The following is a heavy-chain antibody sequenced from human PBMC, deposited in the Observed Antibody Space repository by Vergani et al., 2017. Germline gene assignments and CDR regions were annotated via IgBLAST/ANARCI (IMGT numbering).Heavy chain of an antibody. J-gene: IGHJ5*02. Sequence: VQLVQSGAEVRKPGASVTVSCTASGYIFKNYYIHWLRQAPGQAFEWMGILNPTTGHTTSAQKFMGRVDMTRDPSTDTSTRTVQMTLSSLRAEDTAVYYCARSIGYCAGATCRAYYFDHWGQGTRVTVSS. D-gene: IGHD2-21*01. V-gene: IGHV1-46*02. CDR1: GYIFKNYY. CDR3: ARSIGYCAGATCRAYYFDH. CDR2: LNPTTGHT.